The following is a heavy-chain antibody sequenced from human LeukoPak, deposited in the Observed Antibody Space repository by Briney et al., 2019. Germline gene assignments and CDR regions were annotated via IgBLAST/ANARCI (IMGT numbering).Heavy chain of an antibody. J-gene: IGHJ4*02. CDR3: AREREGPYGYLDY. Sequence: PSETLSLTCTVSGSSISSSSYYWGWIRQPPGKGLEWIGNIYYSGSTYYNPSLKSRVTISVDTSKNQFSLNLRSVTAADTAVYYCAREREGPYGYLDYWGQGTLVTVSS. V-gene: IGHV4-39*07. CDR1: GSSISSSSYY. D-gene: IGHD4-17*01. CDR2: IYYSGST.